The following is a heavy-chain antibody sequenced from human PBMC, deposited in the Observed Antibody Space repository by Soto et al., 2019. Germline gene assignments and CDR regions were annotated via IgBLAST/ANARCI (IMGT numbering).Heavy chain of an antibody. J-gene: IGHJ5*02. Sequence: LSLTCTVSGGSISGHYWSWIRQPPGKGLQYIGYISYSGSTNYNPSLKSRVTISVDTSNNQFSLRLSSVTAADTAVYYCARDVGLQHDTGYYDFWSGKNNWFDPWGQGILVTVSS. CDR2: ISYSGST. CDR3: ARDVGLQHDTGYYDFWSGKNNWFDP. CDR1: GGSISGHY. D-gene: IGHD3-3*01. V-gene: IGHV4-59*11.